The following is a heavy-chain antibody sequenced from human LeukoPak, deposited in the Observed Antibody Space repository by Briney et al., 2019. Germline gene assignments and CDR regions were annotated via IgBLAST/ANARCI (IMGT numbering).Heavy chain of an antibody. CDR2: ISGSGGST. CDR3: AKRVDDFYYYGMDV. Sequence: GGSLRLSCAASGFTFSSYAMSWVRQAPGKGLEWVSAISGSGGSTYYADSVKGRFTISRDNSKNTLYLQMNSLRAEDTAVYYCAKRVDDFYYYGMDVWGKGTTVTVSS. CDR1: GFTFSSYA. V-gene: IGHV3-23*01. J-gene: IGHJ6*04.